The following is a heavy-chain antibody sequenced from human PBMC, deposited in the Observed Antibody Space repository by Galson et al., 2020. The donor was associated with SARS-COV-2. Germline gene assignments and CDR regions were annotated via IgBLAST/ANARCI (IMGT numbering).Heavy chain of an antibody. CDR2: ISGSGGST. CDR3: AKQPRSRDILTGPSFFFEY. CDR1: GFTFSSYA. Sequence: GGSLRLSFAASGFTFSSYAMSWVRQAPGKGLEWVSAISGSGGSTYYADSVKGRFTISRDNSKNTLYLQMNSLRAEDTAVYYCAKQPRSRDILTGPSFFFEYWGQGTLVTVSS. J-gene: IGHJ4*02. V-gene: IGHV3-23*01. D-gene: IGHD3-9*01.